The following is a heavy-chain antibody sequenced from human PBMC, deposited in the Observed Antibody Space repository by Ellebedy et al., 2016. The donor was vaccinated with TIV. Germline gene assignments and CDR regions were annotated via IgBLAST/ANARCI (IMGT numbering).Heavy chain of an antibody. V-gene: IGHV3-30*03. CDR2: ISYDGSNK. CDR3: ARESSSGVHFDH. J-gene: IGHJ4*02. CDR1: GFTFSTYG. D-gene: IGHD6-19*01. Sequence: GESLKISXAASGFTFSTYGMHWVRQAPGKGLEWVAVISYDGSNKYYVDSVKGRFTISRDNSKNTLYVQMNSLRGEDTAVYYCARESSSGVHFDHWGRGTLVTVSS.